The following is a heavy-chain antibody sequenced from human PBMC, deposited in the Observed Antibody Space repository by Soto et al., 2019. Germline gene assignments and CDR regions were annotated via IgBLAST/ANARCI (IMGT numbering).Heavy chain of an antibody. CDR2: IYYSGST. D-gene: IGHD3-22*01. V-gene: IGHV4-30-4*01. J-gene: IGHJ4*02. CDR3: ARRVSDISGYYPNYYFDY. Sequence: SETLSLTCTVSGGSISSGDYYWSWIRQPPGKGLEWIGYIYYSGSTYYNPSLKSRVTISVDTSKNHFSLQLSSVTAADTAVYYYARRVSDISGYYPNYYFDYWGQG. CDR1: GGSISSGDYY.